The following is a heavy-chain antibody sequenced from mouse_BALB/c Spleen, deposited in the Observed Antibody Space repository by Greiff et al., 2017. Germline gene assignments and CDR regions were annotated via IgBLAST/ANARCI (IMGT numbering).Heavy chain of an antibody. CDR2: IWAGGST. Sequence: VHLVESGPGLVAPSQSLSITCTVSGFSLTSYGVHWVRQPPGKGLEWLGVIWAGGSTNYNSALMSRLSISKDNSKSQVFLKMNSLQTDDTAMYYWARDGRDYDYVAYWGQGTLVTVSA. CDR1: GFSLTSYG. D-gene: IGHD2-4*01. J-gene: IGHJ3*01. CDR3: ARDGRDYDYVAY. V-gene: IGHV2-9*02.